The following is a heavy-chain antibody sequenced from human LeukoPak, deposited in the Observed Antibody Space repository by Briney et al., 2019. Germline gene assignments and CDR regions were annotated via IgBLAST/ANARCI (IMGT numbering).Heavy chain of an antibody. V-gene: IGHV4-38-2*02. CDR3: VRDRSGGYSVDY. CDR2: MFHTGST. CDR1: GYSISGGYY. Sequence: MPSETLSLTCAVSGYSISGGYYWGWLRQPPGKGLGWIASMFHTGSTYYNPSLKCRVTLSIDTSKNQFSLKMNSQTAADTAVYYCVRDRSGGYSVDYWGQGTLVAVS. D-gene: IGHD1-26*01. J-gene: IGHJ4*02.